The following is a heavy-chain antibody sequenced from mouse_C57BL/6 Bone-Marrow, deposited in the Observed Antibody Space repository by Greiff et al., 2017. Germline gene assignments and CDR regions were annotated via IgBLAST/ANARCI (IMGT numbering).Heavy chain of an antibody. J-gene: IGHJ3*01. Sequence: VQLQQSGPGLVQPSQSLSITCTVSGFSLTSYGVHWVRQSPGKGLEWLGVIWRGGSTDYNAAFMSRLSITKDNSKSQVFFKMNSLQADDTAIYYCAKKSYYGSSWGFAYWGQGTLVTVSA. D-gene: IGHD1-1*01. V-gene: IGHV2-5*01. CDR2: IWRGGST. CDR3: AKKSYYGSSWGFAY. CDR1: GFSLTSYG.